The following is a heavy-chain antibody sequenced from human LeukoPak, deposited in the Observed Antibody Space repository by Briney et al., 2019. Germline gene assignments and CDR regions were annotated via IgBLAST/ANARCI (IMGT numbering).Heavy chain of an antibody. CDR1: GGSISSYY. J-gene: IGHJ6*03. CDR2: IYYSGST. Sequence: SETLSLTFTVSGGSISSYYWSWIRQPPGKGLEWIGYIYYSGSTNYNPSLKSRVTISVDTSKNQFSLKLSSVTAADTAVYYCARRRGGDYGMYYYYYMDVWGKGTTVTVSS. V-gene: IGHV4-59*01. CDR3: ARRRGGDYGMYYYYYMDV. D-gene: IGHD4-17*01.